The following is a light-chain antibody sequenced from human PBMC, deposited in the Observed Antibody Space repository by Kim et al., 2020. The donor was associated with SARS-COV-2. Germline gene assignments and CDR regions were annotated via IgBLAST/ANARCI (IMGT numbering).Light chain of an antibody. CDR3: QQYYNWQWT. V-gene: IGKV3-15*01. CDR2: AVS. J-gene: IGKJ1*01. CDR1: QSIESN. Sequence: EIVMTQSPATLSVSPGESATLSCGASQSIESNLAWYQQRPGQAPRLLIYAVSTRASGVPPRFRGSRSGAEFTLTISSLQSEDFAVYYWQQYYNWQWTFGQGTKVDIK.